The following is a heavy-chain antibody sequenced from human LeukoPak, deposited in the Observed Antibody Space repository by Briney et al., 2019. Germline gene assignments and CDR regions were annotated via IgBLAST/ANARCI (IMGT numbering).Heavy chain of an antibody. Sequence: GGSLRLSCAASGFTFSDYYMSWIRQAPGKGLEWLSYISSSGTTINYADSVKGRFTISRDNAKNSLYLQMNSLRAEDTAVYYCARVYSSGWNDHWGQGTLVTVSS. V-gene: IGHV3-11*04. D-gene: IGHD6-19*01. CDR1: GFTFSDYY. J-gene: IGHJ4*02. CDR2: ISSSGTTI. CDR3: ARVYSSGWNDH.